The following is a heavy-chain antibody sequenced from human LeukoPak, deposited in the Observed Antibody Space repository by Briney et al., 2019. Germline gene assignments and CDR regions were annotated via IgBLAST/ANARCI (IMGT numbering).Heavy chain of an antibody. V-gene: IGHV4-38-2*01. D-gene: IGHD1-26*01. CDR3: ARLVVGATRD. CDR2: IYYSGST. J-gene: IGHJ4*02. Sequence: PGGSLRLSCAASGFTFSISWMAWVRQPPGKGLEWIGSIYYSGSTYYNPSLKSRVTISVDTSKNQFSLKLSSVTAADTAVYYCARLVVGATRDWGQGTLVTVSS. CDR1: GFTFSISWM.